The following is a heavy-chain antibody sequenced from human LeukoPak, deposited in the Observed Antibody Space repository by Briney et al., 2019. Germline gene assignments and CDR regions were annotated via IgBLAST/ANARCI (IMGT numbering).Heavy chain of an antibody. D-gene: IGHD3-22*01. CDR2: ISSSSSTI. J-gene: IGHJ2*01. V-gene: IGHV3-48*04. CDR3: AREVVGYYDSSGYYDF. CDR1: GFTFSSYS. Sequence: GGSLRLSCAASGFTFSSYSMNWVRQAPGKGLEWVSYISSSSSTIYYADSVKGRFTISRDNAKNSLYLQMNSLRAEDTAVYYCAREVVGYYDSSGYYDFWGRGTLVTVSS.